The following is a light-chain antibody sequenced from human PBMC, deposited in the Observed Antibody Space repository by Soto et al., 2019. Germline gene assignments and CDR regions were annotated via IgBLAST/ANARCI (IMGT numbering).Light chain of an antibody. CDR1: RSISSY. CDR3: QQPYNTPYT. Sequence: DIQMTQSPSSLSASVGDRVTITCRASRSISSYLSWYQQKPGRAPKFLIYTASSLQSGVPPRFSASRAGNDFTLTITSLQPEDFATYFCQQPYNTPYTFGQGTNLEIK. J-gene: IGKJ2*01. CDR2: TAS. V-gene: IGKV1-39*01.